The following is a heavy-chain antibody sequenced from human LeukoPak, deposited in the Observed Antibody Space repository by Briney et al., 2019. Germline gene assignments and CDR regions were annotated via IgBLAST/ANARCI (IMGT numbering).Heavy chain of an antibody. CDR3: VRDNSRGQSLGVIY. J-gene: IGHJ4*02. Sequence: SGGSLRLSCAASGFTFSTYNMNWVRQAPGKGLEWISYINADSSTIQYADSVRGRFTTSRDNDKNSLYLQMNSLRAEDTAVYYCVRDNSRGQSLGVIYWGQGSLVTVSS. V-gene: IGHV3-48*01. CDR1: GFTFSTYN. CDR2: INADSSTI. D-gene: IGHD3-22*01.